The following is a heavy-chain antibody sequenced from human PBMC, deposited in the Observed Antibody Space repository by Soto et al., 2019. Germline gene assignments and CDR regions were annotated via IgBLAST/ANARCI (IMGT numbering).Heavy chain of an antibody. Sequence: SETLSLTCTVSGGSISSYYWSWIRQPPGKGLEWIGYIYYSGSTNYNPSLKSRVTISVDTSKNQFSLKLSSVTAADTAVYYCARGPGLRFLEWLLGDFDIWGPGTMVTVSS. CDR2: IYYSGST. D-gene: IGHD3-3*01. J-gene: IGHJ3*02. CDR3: ARGPGLRFLEWLLGDFDI. CDR1: GGSISSYY. V-gene: IGHV4-59*01.